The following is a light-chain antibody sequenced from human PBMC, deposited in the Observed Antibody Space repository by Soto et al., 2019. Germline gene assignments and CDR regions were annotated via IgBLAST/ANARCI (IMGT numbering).Light chain of an antibody. CDR1: QSISSY. CDR3: QQYNDWPLT. J-gene: IGKJ5*01. CDR2: AAS. V-gene: IGKV1-39*01. Sequence: DIQMTQSPSSLSASVGDRVTITCRASQSISSYLNWYQQKPGKAPKLLIYAASSLQSGVPSRFSGSGSGTDFTLTISSLRSEDFAVYYCQQYNDWPLTFGQGTRLEIK.